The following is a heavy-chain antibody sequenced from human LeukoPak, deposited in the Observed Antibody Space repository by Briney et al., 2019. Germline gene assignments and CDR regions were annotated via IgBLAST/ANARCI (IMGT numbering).Heavy chain of an antibody. V-gene: IGHV6-1*01. CDR3: ARRLAQYDCFDP. CDR1: GDSVSSNSVT. J-gene: IGHJ5*02. CDR2: TYYRSTWYN. D-gene: IGHD3-9*01. Sequence: SQTLSLTCAISGDSVSSNSVTWNWIRQSPSRGLEWLGRTYYRSTWYNDYAVSVRGRITVNPDTPKNQFSLHLNSVTPEDTAVYYCARRLAQYDCFDPWGQGILVTVSS.